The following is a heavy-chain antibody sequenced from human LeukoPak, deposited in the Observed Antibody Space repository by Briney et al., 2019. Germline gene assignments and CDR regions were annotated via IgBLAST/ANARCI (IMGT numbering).Heavy chain of an antibody. D-gene: IGHD6-13*01. CDR3: ARGLGRQQLVSPFDY. Sequence: PSETQSLTCTVSGYSISSGYYWGWIRKPPGKGLEWLASIYHSGTIYYNPSLKSRVTISVDTSKNQFSLKLTSVTAADTAVYYCARGLGRQQLVSPFDYWGQGTLVTVSS. CDR2: IYHSGTI. J-gene: IGHJ4*02. V-gene: IGHV4-38-2*02. CDR1: GYSISSGYY.